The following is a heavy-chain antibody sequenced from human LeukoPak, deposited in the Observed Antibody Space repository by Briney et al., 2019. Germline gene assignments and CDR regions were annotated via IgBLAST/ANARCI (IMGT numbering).Heavy chain of an antibody. CDR3: ARQGIVVVPAAIHYYYGMDV. D-gene: IGHD2-2*01. V-gene: IGHV4-39*01. CDR2: IYYSGST. Sequence: SETLSLTCTVSGGSISSSSYYWGWIRQPPGKGLEWIGSIYYSGSTYHNPSLKSRVTISVDTSKNQFSLKLSSVTAADTAVYYCARQGIVVVPAAIHYYYGMDVWGQGTTVTVSS. CDR1: GGSISSSSYY. J-gene: IGHJ6*02.